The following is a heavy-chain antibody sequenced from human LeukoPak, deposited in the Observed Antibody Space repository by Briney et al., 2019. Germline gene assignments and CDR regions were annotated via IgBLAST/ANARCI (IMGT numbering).Heavy chain of an antibody. V-gene: IGHV3-23*01. CDR2: ISGSGGST. Sequence: GGSLRLSCAASGFIFSIYSMSWVRPPPRRGLGWVSAISGSGGSTYYADSVKGRFTISRDNSKNTLYLQMNSLRAEDTAVYYCAKDDEDSSSSDYWGQGTLVTVSS. CDR1: GFIFSIYS. CDR3: AKDDEDSSSSDY. J-gene: IGHJ4*02. D-gene: IGHD2-2*01.